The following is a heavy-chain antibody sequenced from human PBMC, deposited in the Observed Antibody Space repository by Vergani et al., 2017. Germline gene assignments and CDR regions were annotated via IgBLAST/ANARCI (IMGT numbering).Heavy chain of an antibody. CDR1: GFTFSSYS. CDR2: ISSSSSYI. CDR3: ARYLDHGTFDY. V-gene: IGHV3-21*01. J-gene: IGHJ4*02. Sequence: EVQLVESGGGLVKPGGSLSLSCAASGFTFSSYSMNWVRQAPGKGLEWVSSISSSSSYIYYADSVKGRFTISRDNAKNSLYLQMNSLRAEDTAVYYCARYLDHGTFDYWGQGTLVTVSS. D-gene: IGHD3/OR15-3a*01.